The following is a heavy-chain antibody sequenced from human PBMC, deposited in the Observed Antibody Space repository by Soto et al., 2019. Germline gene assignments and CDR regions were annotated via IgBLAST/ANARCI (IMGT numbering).Heavy chain of an antibody. V-gene: IGHV4-59*01. J-gene: IGHJ5*02. Sequence: QVQLQESGPGLVKPSETVSLTCTVSDGSIDNSYWSWIRQSPGKGLQWLGCISYSGSTNYNPSLKSRVTISVDTSKNQFSLKLNSVTAADTAVYYCARVKIFGQLTTDWFDPWGQGTLVTVSS. CDR1: DGSIDNSY. D-gene: IGHD3-3*01. CDR3: ARVKIFGQLTTDWFDP. CDR2: ISYSGST.